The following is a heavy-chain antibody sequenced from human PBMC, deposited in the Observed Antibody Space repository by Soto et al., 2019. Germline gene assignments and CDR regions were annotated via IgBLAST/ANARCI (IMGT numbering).Heavy chain of an antibody. CDR2: VYYSGTT. J-gene: IGHJ4*02. CDR1: GGSIRNGDYY. V-gene: IGHV4-30-4*01. CDR3: ARATGTLRSRNCDY. Sequence: SETLSLTCTVSGGSIRNGDYYWGWIRQPPGKGLEWIGYVYYSGTTYSRPSLNSRVSISVDTSENQFSLRLSSVTAADTAVYYCARATGTLRSRNCDYWGQGSLVTVSS. D-gene: IGHD1-1*01.